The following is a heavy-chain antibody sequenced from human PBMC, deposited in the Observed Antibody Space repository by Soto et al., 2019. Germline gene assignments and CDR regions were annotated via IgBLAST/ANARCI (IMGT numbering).Heavy chain of an antibody. D-gene: IGHD2-15*01. CDR2: ISTTSFTI. J-gene: IGHJ4*02. CDR1: GFSFSTYD. Sequence: GGSLRLCCVASGFSFSTYDMDWVRQAPGKAPEWIAHISTTSFTIYYADSVKGRFTISRDNVRNSLYLEMKSLRDEDTAVYYCARDRCFDGSCYSASDFWGQGIQVTVSS. V-gene: IGHV3-48*02. CDR3: ARDRCFDGSCYSASDF.